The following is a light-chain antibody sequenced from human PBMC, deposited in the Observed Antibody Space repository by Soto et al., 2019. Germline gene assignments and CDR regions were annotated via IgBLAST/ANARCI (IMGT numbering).Light chain of an antibody. J-gene: IGLJ1*01. CDR3: SSYSSSSTYYV. Sequence: QSALTQPASVSGSPGQSITISCTGTSSDVGGYNYVSWYQQHPGKAPKLMIYEVSNRPSGVSSRFSGSKSGNTASLTISGLQAEDEADYHCSSYSSSSTYYVFGTGTKLTVL. CDR1: SSDVGGYNY. V-gene: IGLV2-14*01. CDR2: EVS.